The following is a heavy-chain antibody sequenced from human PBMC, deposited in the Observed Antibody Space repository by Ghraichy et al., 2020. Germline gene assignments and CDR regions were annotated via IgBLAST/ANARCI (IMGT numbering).Heavy chain of an antibody. J-gene: IGHJ3*02. CDR1: GDFVSSGSYY. V-gene: IGHV4-61*01. CDR3: ARERHPSVIGAFDI. D-gene: IGHD3-16*02. CDR2: VYYSGST. Sequence: SQTLSLTCTVSGDFVSSGSYYWSWIRQPPGKGLEWIGYVYYSGSTNYNSSLKSRATISVDTSKNQFSLKLSSVTAADTAVYYCARERHPSVIGAFDIWGQGTKVTVSS.